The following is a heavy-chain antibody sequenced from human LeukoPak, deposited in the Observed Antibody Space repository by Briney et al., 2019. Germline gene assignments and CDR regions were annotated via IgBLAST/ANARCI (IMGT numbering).Heavy chain of an antibody. CDR2: INNNGGST. J-gene: IGHJ4*02. CDR3: ARARRDGYNDLGDY. Sequence: GGSLRLSCVASGFSFSSYWMHWVRQAPGKGLVWVSRINNNGGSTNYADSVKGRFTISRDNAKNTLYLQMNSLRAEDTAIYYCARARRDGYNDLGDYWGQGTLVTVSS. V-gene: IGHV3-74*01. D-gene: IGHD5-24*01. CDR1: GFSFSSYW.